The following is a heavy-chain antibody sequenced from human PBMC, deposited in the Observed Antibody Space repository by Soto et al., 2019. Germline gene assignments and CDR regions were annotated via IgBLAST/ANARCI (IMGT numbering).Heavy chain of an antibody. CDR1: GFTFGNSW. CDR2: MNSDGSTT. J-gene: IGHJ4*02. CDR3: ATAEVDY. Sequence: GGSLRLSCAASGFTFGNSWMHWVRQAPGKGLEWVSRMNSDGSTTDYADSVKGRFTVSRDNAKNTLYLQMISLRAEDTAVYYCATAEVDYWGPGTLVTVSS. V-gene: IGHV3-74*01.